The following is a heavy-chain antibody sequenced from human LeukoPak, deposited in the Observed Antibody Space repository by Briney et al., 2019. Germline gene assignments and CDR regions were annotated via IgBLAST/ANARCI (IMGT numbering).Heavy chain of an antibody. V-gene: IGHV1-2*02. CDR1: GYTFIGYY. D-gene: IGHD2-15*01. CDR2: INPHSGDT. Sequence: ASLKVSCKASGYTFIGYYIHCVRQAPGQGLVWIGWINPHSGDTNYAPQFQGRVIMTRDTSLNTAYMELTSLRSDDTAVYFCARGPVALDCGGQGTLVTVSS. CDR3: ARGPVALDC. J-gene: IGHJ4*02.